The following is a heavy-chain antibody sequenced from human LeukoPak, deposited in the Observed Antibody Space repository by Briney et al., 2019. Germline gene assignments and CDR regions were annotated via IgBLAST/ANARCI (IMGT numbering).Heavy chain of an antibody. Sequence: SETLSLTCAVYGGSFSGYYWSWIRQPPGKGLEWIGEINHRGRTNYNPSLKSRVTISVDTSRNQFSLKLSSVTAADTAVYYCARLRGSYGGDAFDIWGQGTVVTVSS. D-gene: IGHD1-26*01. J-gene: IGHJ3*02. CDR1: GGSFSGYY. V-gene: IGHV4-34*01. CDR3: ARLRGSYGGDAFDI. CDR2: INHRGRT.